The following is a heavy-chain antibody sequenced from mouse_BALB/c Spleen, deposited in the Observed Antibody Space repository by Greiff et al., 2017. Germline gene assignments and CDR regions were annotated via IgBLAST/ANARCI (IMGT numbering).Heavy chain of an antibody. J-gene: IGHJ4*01. CDR3: ATYDGYYAMDY. D-gene: IGHD2-3*01. V-gene: IGHV3-6*02. CDR1: GYSITSGYY. CDR2: ISYDGSN. Sequence: EESGPGLVKPSQSLSLTCSVTGYSITSGYYWNWIRQFPGNKLEWMGYISYDGSNNYNPSLKNRISITRDTSKNQFFLKLNSVTTEDTATYYCATYDGYYAMDYWGQGTSVTVSS.